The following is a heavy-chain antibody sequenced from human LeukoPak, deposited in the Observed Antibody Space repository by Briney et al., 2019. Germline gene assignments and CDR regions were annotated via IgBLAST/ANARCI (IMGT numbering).Heavy chain of an antibody. CDR1: GYTFTSYD. CDR3: ARARSGHTDFDY. J-gene: IGHJ4*02. V-gene: IGHV1-8*01. CDR2: MNPNSGNT. Sequence: GASVKVSCKASGYTFTSYDINWVRQATGQGLEWMGWMNPNSGNTGYAQKFQGRVTMTRNTSISTAYMELSSLRSEDTAVYYCARARSGHTDFDYWGQGTLVTVSS. D-gene: IGHD2-15*01.